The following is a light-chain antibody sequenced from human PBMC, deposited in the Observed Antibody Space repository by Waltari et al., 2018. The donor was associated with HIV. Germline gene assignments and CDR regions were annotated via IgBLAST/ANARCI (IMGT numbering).Light chain of an antibody. CDR1: SNDVGGYIY. V-gene: IGLV2-14*03. CDR3: SSYTSSTYVV. CDR2: DVS. J-gene: IGLJ2*01. Sequence: QSALTQPASVSGSPGQSITISCTGTSNDVGGYIYVSWYQQHPGKVPNLMINDVSNRPSVVSYLFSSSKSGNTASLPISGLQAEDEADYYCSSYTSSTYVVFGGGTKLTVL.